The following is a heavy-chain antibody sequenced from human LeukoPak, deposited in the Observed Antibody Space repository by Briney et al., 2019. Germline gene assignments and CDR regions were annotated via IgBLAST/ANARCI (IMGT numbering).Heavy chain of an antibody. V-gene: IGHV4-59*01. CDR3: ARAETGAVYHYGVGV. CDR1: GRSISRYY. CDR2: TFSSGST. Sequence: SETLSLTCTVSGRSISRYYWSWIRHPPGKELEWIGYTFSSGSTNYNTSLKSRVTISLDTSENQFSLRLSSVTAADTAVYYCARAETGAVYHYGVGVWGQGTTVTVSS. D-gene: IGHD7-27*01. J-gene: IGHJ6*02.